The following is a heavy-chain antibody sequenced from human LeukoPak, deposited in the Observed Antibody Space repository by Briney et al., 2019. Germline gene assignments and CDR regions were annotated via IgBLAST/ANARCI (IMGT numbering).Heavy chain of an antibody. Sequence: SVKVSCKASGGTFSSYAISWVRQAPGQGLEWMGRIIPIFGTANYAQKFQGRVTITTDESTSTAYMELSSLRSEDTAVYYCARDEGRETYRRFDPWGQGTLVTVSS. V-gene: IGHV1-69*05. CDR1: GGTFSSYA. D-gene: IGHD1-26*01. J-gene: IGHJ5*02. CDR3: ARDEGRETYRRFDP. CDR2: IIPIFGTA.